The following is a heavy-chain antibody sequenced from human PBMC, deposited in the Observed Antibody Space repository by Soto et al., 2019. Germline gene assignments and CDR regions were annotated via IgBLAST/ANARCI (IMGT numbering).Heavy chain of an antibody. CDR2: IYHSGST. D-gene: IGHD5-18*01. Sequence: LSLTCAVSGGSISSGGYSWSWIRQPPGKGLEWIGYIYHSGSTYYNPSLKSRVTISVDRSKNQFSLKLSSVTAADTAVYYCARDPGYSYGNTWGQGTLVTVSS. CDR3: ARDPGYSYGNT. V-gene: IGHV4-30-2*01. J-gene: IGHJ5*02. CDR1: GGSISSGGYS.